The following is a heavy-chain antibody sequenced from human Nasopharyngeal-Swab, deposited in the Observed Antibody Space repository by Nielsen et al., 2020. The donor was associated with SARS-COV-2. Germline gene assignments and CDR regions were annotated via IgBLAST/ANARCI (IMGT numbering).Heavy chain of an antibody. J-gene: IGHJ3*02. CDR3: ARALRYYYDSVGDALDI. CDR2: INPGYGNA. V-gene: IGHV1-3*01. Sequence: ASVKVSCKASGFTFTRSTIHWVRQAPGQRLEWMGWINPGYGNAKNSPKFQGRVTTTVDTSATTAYMELNNLGSEDTAVYYCARALRYYYDSVGDALDIWGQGTVVTVSS. D-gene: IGHD3-22*01. CDR1: GFTFTRST.